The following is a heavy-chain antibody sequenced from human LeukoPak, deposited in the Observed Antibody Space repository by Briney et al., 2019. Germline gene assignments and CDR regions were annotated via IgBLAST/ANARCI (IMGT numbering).Heavy chain of an antibody. CDR3: AKDHPDLSSGGFDY. CDR2: ISYDGSNK. V-gene: IGHV3-30*18. Sequence: PGRSLRLSCAASGFTFSSCGMHWVRQAPGKGLEWVAFISYDGSNKYYADSVKGRFTISRDNSKNTLYLQMNSLRAEDTAVYYCAKDHPDLSSGGFDYWGQGTLVTVSS. D-gene: IGHD6-19*01. CDR1: GFTFSSCG. J-gene: IGHJ4*02.